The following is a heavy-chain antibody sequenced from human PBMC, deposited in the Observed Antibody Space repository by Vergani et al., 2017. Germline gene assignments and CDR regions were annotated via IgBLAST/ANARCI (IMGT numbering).Heavy chain of an antibody. Sequence: QVQLQQWGAGLLKPSETLSLTCTVSGGSISSYYWSWIRQPPGKGLEWIGYIYYSGSTNYNPSLKSRVTISVDTSKNQFSLKLSSVTAADTAVYYCARVYDGGNSLSFDYWGQGTLVTVSS. D-gene: IGHD4-23*01. CDR2: IYYSGST. V-gene: IGHV4-59*01. J-gene: IGHJ4*02. CDR3: ARVYDGGNSLSFDY. CDR1: GGSISSYY.